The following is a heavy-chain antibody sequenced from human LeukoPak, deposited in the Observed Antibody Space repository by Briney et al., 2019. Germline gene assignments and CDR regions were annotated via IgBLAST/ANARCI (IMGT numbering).Heavy chain of an antibody. D-gene: IGHD4-23*01. Sequence: TSVKVSCKASGFTFTSSAVQWVRQARGQRLEWIGWIVVGSGSTNYAQKFQERVTITRDMSTSTAYMELSSLRSEDTAVYYCAADTTVVNVMDVWGKGTTVTVSS. V-gene: IGHV1-58*01. CDR3: AADTTVVNVMDV. CDR1: GFTFTSSA. J-gene: IGHJ6*04. CDR2: IVVGSGST.